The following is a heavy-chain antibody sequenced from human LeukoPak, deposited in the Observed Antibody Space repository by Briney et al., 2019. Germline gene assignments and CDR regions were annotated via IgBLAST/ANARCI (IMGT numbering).Heavy chain of an antibody. J-gene: IGHJ2*01. CDR1: GFSFSIHA. CDR3: AKGGREPARLAVPMYHYFDG. CDR2: ISGRTGNS. Sequence: QSGGSLRLSGAASGFSFSIHAMSWVRQAPGKGLEWVSGISGRTGNSDYADAVKGRFTISRDNSKDTVFLQMNSLRVEDTAVYYCAKGGREPARLAVPMYHYFDGWGRGTRVTVSS. V-gene: IGHV3-23*01. D-gene: IGHD6-19*01.